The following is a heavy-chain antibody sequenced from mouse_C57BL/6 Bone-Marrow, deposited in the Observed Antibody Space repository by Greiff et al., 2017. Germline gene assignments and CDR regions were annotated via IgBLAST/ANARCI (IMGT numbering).Heavy chain of an antibody. CDR3: ARFGLLRSSNH. CDR1: GYTFTSYW. J-gene: IGHJ2*01. D-gene: IGHD1-1*01. V-gene: IGHV1-64*01. Sequence: VQLQQPGAELVKPGASVKLSCKASGYTFTSYWMHWVKQRPGQGLEWIGMIHPNSGSTNYNEKFKSKATLTVDKSSSTAYMQLSSLTSEDSAVYYCARFGLLRSSNHWGQGTTLTVSS. CDR2: IHPNSGST.